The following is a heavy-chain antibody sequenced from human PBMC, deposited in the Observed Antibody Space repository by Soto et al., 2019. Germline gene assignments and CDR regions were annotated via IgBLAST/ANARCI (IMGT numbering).Heavy chain of an antibody. CDR3: AKDGQSYYDSSYFDY. D-gene: IGHD3-22*01. V-gene: IGHV3-30*18. Sequence: QVQLVESGGGVVQPGRSLRLSCAASGFTFSSYGMHWVRQAPGKGLERVAVISYDGSNKYYADSVKGRFTISRDNSKNTLYLQMNSLRAEDTAVYYCAKDGQSYYDSSYFDYWGQGTLVTVSS. CDR2: ISYDGSNK. J-gene: IGHJ4*02. CDR1: GFTFSSYG.